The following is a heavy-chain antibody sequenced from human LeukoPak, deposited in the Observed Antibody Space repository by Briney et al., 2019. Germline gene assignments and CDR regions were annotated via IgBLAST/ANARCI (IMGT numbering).Heavy chain of an antibody. CDR2: IRQDASEK. J-gene: IGHJ4*02. CDR1: GFTLSSYW. CDR3: AREYSRTYDY. D-gene: IGHD6-13*01. Sequence: GGSLRLSCAASGFTLSSYWMSWVRQAPGKGLEWVANIRQDASEKYYVDSVKGRFTISRDNAKNSLYLQMNSLRAEDTAVYYCAREYSRTYDYWGQGTLVTVSS. V-gene: IGHV3-7*01.